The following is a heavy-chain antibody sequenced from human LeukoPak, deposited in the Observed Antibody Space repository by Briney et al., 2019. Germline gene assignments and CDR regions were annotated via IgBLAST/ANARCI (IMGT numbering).Heavy chain of an antibody. V-gene: IGHV4-31*03. Sequence: SETLSLTCTVSGGSISSGGYYWSWIRQHPGKGLEWIGYIYYSGSTYYNPPLKSRVTISVDTSKNQFSLKLSSVTAADTAVYYCARVPDGYNLYFDYWGQGTLVTVSS. D-gene: IGHD5-24*01. J-gene: IGHJ4*02. CDR2: IYYSGST. CDR1: GGSISSGGYY. CDR3: ARVPDGYNLYFDY.